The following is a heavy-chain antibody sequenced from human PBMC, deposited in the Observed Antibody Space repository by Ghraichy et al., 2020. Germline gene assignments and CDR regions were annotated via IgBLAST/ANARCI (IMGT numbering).Heavy chain of an antibody. V-gene: IGHV4-31*03. Sequence: SETLSLTCTVSGGSISSGGYYWSWIRQHPGKGLEWIGYIYYSGSTYYNPSLKSRVTISVDTSKNQFSLKLSSVTAADTAVYYCARGKVGEYCSGGSCYSDLYYYGMDVWGQGTTVTVSS. CDR3: ARGKVGEYCSGGSCYSDLYYYGMDV. J-gene: IGHJ6*02. D-gene: IGHD2-15*01. CDR2: IYYSGST. CDR1: GGSISSGGYY.